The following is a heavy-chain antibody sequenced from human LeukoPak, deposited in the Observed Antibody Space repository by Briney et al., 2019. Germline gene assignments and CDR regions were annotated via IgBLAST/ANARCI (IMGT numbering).Heavy chain of an antibody. Sequence: PGGSLRLSCAASGFTFSDYALIWVRQAPGKGLEWISAIRGTGGTTYYADSVKGRCTISRDNTRNTVYLQMNSLRAEDTALYFCGKDPNGDYVGAFDFWGPGIMVTVSS. J-gene: IGHJ3*01. D-gene: IGHD4-17*01. CDR2: IRGTGGTT. CDR3: GKDPNGDYVGAFDF. CDR1: GFTFSDYA. V-gene: IGHV3-23*01.